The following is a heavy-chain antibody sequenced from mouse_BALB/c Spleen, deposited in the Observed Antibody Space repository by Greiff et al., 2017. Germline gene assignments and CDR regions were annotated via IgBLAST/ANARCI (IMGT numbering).Heavy chain of an antibody. Sequence: QVQLQQPGAELVRPGASVKLSCKASGYTFTSYWINWVKQRPGQGLEWIGNIYPSDSYTNYNQKFKDKATLTVDKSSSTAYMQLSSPTSEDSAVYYCTRGGSSYAMDYWGQGTSVTVSS. V-gene: IGHV1-69*02. CDR2: IYPSDSYT. CDR1: GYTFTSYW. D-gene: IGHD1-1*01. J-gene: IGHJ4*01. CDR3: TRGGSSYAMDY.